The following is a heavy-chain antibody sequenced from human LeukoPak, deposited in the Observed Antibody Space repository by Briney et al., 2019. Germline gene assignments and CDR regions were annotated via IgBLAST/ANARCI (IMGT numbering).Heavy chain of an antibody. Sequence: ASVKVSFKASGYTFTGYYIHWVRQSPGQGLEWMGWINPNSDGTNYDQKFQGRVTMTRDTSISTAYMALSRLRSDDTVVYYCARVPGMWLVRGVTYDYWGQGTLVTVSS. J-gene: IGHJ4*02. V-gene: IGHV1-2*02. D-gene: IGHD3-10*01. CDR1: GYTFTGYY. CDR2: INPNSDGT. CDR3: ARVPGMWLVRGVTYDY.